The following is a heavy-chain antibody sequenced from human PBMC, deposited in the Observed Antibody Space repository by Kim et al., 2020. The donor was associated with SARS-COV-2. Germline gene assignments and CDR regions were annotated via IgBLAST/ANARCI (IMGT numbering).Heavy chain of an antibody. D-gene: IGHD6-13*01. CDR1: GYTFTSYA. CDR2: INTNTGNP. Sequence: ASVKVSCKASGYTFTSYAMNWVRQAPGQGLEWMGWINTNTGNPTYAQGFTGRFVFSLDTSVSTAYLQISSLKAEDTAVYYCARVISQAAAGSDYYYYYGMDVWGQGTTVTVSS. CDR3: ARVISQAAAGSDYYYYYGMDV. J-gene: IGHJ6*02. V-gene: IGHV7-4-1*02.